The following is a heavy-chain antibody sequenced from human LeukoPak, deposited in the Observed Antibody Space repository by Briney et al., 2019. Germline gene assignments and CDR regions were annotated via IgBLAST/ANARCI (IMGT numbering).Heavy chain of an antibody. CDR2: MIPFLGEV. Sequence: GASVKVSCKAFGATLNIGHAFIWARQAPGQGLQWMGRMIPFLGEVNYAQNFQGRVSFTADRSTATMYMELKRLRPDDTAIYYCPPCGHAYDWFGPWGQGTLVTVSA. V-gene: IGHV1-69*04. CDR3: PPCGHAYDWFGP. CDR1: GATLNIGHA. J-gene: IGHJ5*02. D-gene: IGHD5-12*01.